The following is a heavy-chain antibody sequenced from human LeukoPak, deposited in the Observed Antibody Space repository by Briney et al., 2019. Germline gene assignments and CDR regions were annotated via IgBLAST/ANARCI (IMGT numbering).Heavy chain of an antibody. Sequence: GGSLRLSCAASGFTFNNYWMHWVRQAPGKGLVWVSHINTDGSATNYADSVKGRFTISRDNAKNTLYLQMDSLGAGDTAVYYCTRDNGGMDSWGQGTLVTVSS. V-gene: IGHV3-74*01. CDR3: TRDNGGMDS. CDR1: GFTFNNYW. D-gene: IGHD7-27*01. J-gene: IGHJ4*02. CDR2: INTDGSAT.